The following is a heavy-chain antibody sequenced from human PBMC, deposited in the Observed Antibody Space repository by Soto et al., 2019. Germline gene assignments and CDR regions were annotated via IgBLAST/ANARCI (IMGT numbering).Heavy chain of an antibody. D-gene: IGHD2-15*01. CDR2: IYKSTTT. V-gene: IGHV4-30-4*01. CDR3: ARGRYCLTGRCFPNWFDS. CDR1: GDSISTVDYF. J-gene: IGHJ5*01. Sequence: SETLSLTCSVSGDSISTVDYFWAWIRQPPGQALEYIGYIYKSTTTYYNPSFESRVAISLDTSKSQFSLTVTFVTAADTAVYFCARGRYCLTGRCFPNWFDSWGQGTLVTVSS.